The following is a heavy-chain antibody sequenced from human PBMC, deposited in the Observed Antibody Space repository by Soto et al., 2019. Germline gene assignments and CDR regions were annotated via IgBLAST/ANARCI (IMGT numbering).Heavy chain of an antibody. J-gene: IGHJ6*02. D-gene: IGHD6-13*01. CDR3: ARRPERGVAEAGTYYYGMDV. CDR2: TYYRSKWYN. Sequence: SQTLSLTCAISGDSVSSNSAAWNWIRQSPSRGLEWLGRTYYRSKWYNDYAVSVKSRITINPDTSKNQFSLQLNSVTPEDTAVYYCARRPERGVAEAGTYYYGMDVWGQGTTVTVSS. CDR1: GDSVSSNSAA. V-gene: IGHV6-1*01.